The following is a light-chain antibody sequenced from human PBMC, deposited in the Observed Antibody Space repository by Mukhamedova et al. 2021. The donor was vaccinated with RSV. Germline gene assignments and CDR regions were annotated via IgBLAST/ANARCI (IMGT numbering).Light chain of an antibody. V-gene: IGLV1-40*01. CDR2: GNS. CDR1: SSNIGAGYD. J-gene: IGLJ2*01. Sequence: GSSSNIGAGYDVHWYQQLPGTAPKLLTYGNSNRPSGVPDRFSGSKSGTSASLAITGLQAEDEADYYCQSYDSSLSGSVFGGGTKL. CDR3: QSYDSSLSGSV.